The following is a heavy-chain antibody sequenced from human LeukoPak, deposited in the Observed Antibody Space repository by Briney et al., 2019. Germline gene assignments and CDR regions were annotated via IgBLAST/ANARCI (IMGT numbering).Heavy chain of an antibody. D-gene: IGHD1-26*01. CDR3: AKVLKRELRLVPDAFDI. CDR1: GFTVSNTW. J-gene: IGHJ3*02. V-gene: IGHV3-15*01. Sequence: GGSLRLSCAGSGFTVSNTWMSWVRQAPGKGLEWVGRIKSKGDGGTTDHAAPVKGRFTISRDDSKNTLYLQMSSLRAEDTAVYYCAKVLKRELRLVPDAFDIWGQGTMVTVSS. CDR2: IKSKGDGGTT.